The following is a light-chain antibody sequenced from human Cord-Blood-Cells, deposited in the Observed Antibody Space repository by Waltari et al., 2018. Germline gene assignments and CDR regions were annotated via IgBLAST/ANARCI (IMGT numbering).Light chain of an antibody. CDR2: DVS. Sequence: QSALTQPRPVSGSPGQSATISCTGTSSDVGGSHYYTWYQHHPGKAPQLLIYDVSKRPSGVPDRFSGSKSGNPASLTISGLQAEDEADYYCCSYAGSYTWVFGGGTKLTVL. CDR1: SSDVGGSHY. J-gene: IGLJ3*02. CDR3: CSYAGSYTWV. V-gene: IGLV2-11*01.